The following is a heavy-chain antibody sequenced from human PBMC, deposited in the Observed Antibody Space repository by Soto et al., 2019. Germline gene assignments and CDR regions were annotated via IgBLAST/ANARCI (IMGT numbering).Heavy chain of an antibody. D-gene: IGHD6-13*01. CDR3: TRQEGGAAADRPLDY. J-gene: IGHJ4*02. CDR2: IYYSGST. CDR1: GASIRSTSYY. Sequence: QLRLQESGPGLVKPSETLSLTCSVSGASIRSTSYYWGWIRQPPGKGLEWIGSIYYSGSTHYSPSLKCGIIMSIDTSTNQFSLMLTSVTAAYTAVYYCTRQEGGAAADRPLDYWGQGTLVTASS. V-gene: IGHV4-39*01.